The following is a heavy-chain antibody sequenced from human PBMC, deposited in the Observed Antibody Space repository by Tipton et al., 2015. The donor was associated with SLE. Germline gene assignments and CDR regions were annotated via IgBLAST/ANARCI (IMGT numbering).Heavy chain of an antibody. D-gene: IGHD6-19*01. CDR2: IYHSGST. CDR1: GYSISSGYY. Sequence: GLVKPSETLSLTCAVSGYSISSGYYWGWIRQPPGKGLEWIGSIYHSGSTYYNPSLKSRVTISVDTSKNQFSLKLSSVTAADTAVYYCARSMRVGSEDYWGQGTLVTVSS. V-gene: IGHV4-38-2*01. CDR3: ARSMRVGSEDY. J-gene: IGHJ4*02.